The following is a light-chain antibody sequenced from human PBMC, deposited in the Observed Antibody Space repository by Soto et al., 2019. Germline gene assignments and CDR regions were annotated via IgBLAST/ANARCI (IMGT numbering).Light chain of an antibody. J-gene: IGLJ1*01. CDR3: SSFTSRFTFV. CDR2: EVT. Sequence: QSVLTQPAPVSGSPGQSIAISCTGTRSDVGAYNYVSWYQQHPGKAPKLMISEVTNRPSGVSDRFSGSKSGNTASLTISGLQAEDEADSYCSSFTSRFTFVFGTGTKVTVL. CDR1: RSDVGAYNY. V-gene: IGLV2-14*01.